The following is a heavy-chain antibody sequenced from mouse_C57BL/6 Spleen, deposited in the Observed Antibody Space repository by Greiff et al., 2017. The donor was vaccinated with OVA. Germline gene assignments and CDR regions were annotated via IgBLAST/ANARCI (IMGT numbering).Heavy chain of an antibody. CDR1: GYTFTSYW. J-gene: IGHJ2*01. CDR3: ARWSLEGYFDY. D-gene: IGHD6-1*01. Sequence: QVQLQQPGAELVKPGASVKLSCKASGYTFTSYWMHWVKQRPGQGLEWIGMIHPNSGSTNYNEKFKSKATLTVDKSSSTAYMQLSSLTSEDSAVYYCARWSLEGYFDYWGQGTTLTVSS. V-gene: IGHV1-64*01. CDR2: IHPNSGST.